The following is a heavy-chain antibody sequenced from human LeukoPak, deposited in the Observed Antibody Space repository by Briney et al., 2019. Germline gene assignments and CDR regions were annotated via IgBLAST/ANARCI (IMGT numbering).Heavy chain of an antibody. CDR2: INHSGST. V-gene: IGHV4-34*01. CDR1: GGSISSYY. D-gene: IGHD6-13*01. J-gene: IGHJ6*03. Sequence: SETLSLTCTVSGGSISSYYWSWIRQPPGKGLEWIGEINHSGSTNYNPSLKSRVTISVDTSKNQFTLKLSSVTAADTAVYYCARGFSYSSGWYEGYYYYYMDVWGKGTTVTVSS. CDR3: ARGFSYSSGWYEGYYYYYMDV.